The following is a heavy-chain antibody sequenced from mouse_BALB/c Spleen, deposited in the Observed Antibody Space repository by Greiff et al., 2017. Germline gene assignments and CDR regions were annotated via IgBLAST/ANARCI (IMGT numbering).Heavy chain of an antibody. CDR1: GYAFTNYL. Sequence: QVQLKESGAELVRPGTSVKVSCKASGYAFTNYLIEWVKQRPGQGLEWIGVINPGSGGTNYNEKFKGKATLTADKSSSTAYMQLSSLTSDDSAVYFCARKYYGSSPPYFDYWGQGTTLTVSS. J-gene: IGHJ2*01. CDR3: ARKYYGSSPPYFDY. CDR2: INPGSGGT. V-gene: IGHV1-54*01. D-gene: IGHD1-1*01.